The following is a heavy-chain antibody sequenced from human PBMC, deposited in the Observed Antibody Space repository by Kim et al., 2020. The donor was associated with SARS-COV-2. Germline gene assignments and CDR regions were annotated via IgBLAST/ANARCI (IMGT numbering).Heavy chain of an antibody. D-gene: IGHD3-10*01. J-gene: IGHJ3*02. Sequence: YYAESGKGRVTISRHNSKNTLYLQMNSLRAEDTAVYYCARAIWFGDAFDIWGQGTMVTVSS. CDR3: ARAIWFGDAFDI. V-gene: IGHV3-53*04.